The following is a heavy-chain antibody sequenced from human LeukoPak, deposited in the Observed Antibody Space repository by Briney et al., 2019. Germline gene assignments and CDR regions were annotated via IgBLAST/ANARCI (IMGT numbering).Heavy chain of an antibody. CDR1: GGTFSSYA. V-gene: IGHV1-46*01. CDR3: ARDQRERIAGPDY. CDR2: INPSGGST. J-gene: IGHJ4*02. Sequence: ASVKVSCKASGGTFSSYAISWVRQAPGQGLEWMGIINPSGGSTSYAQKFQGRVTMTRDTSTSTVYMELSSLRSEDTAVYYCARDQRERIAGPDYWGQGTLVTVSS. D-gene: IGHD6-13*01.